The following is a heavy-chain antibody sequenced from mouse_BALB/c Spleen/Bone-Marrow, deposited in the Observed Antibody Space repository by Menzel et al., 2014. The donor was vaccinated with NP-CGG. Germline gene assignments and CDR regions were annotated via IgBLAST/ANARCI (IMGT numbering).Heavy chain of an antibody. V-gene: IGHV2-9*02. Sequence: VKLVESGPGLVAPSQSLSITCTVSGFSLTGYGVHWVRQPPGKGLEWLGVIWAGGSTNYNSALMSRLSISKDNSKSQVFLKMNSLQTDDTAMYYCARRSQGYAMDYWGQGTSVTVSS. CDR2: IWAGGST. CDR1: GFSLTGYG. CDR3: ARRSQGYAMDY. J-gene: IGHJ4*01. D-gene: IGHD3-2*02.